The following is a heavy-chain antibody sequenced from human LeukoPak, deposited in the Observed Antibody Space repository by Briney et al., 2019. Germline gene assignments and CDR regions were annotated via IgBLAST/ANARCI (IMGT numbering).Heavy chain of an antibody. Sequence: GASVKVSCKASGYTFTGYYMHWVRQAPGQGLEWMGWINPNSGGTNYAQKFQGRVTMTRDTSISTAYMELSSLRSEDMAVYYCARCAARRDSSSQHWGQGTLVTVSS. CDR1: GYTFTGYY. D-gene: IGHD6-13*01. CDR3: ARCAARRDSSSQH. CDR2: INPNSGGT. V-gene: IGHV1-2*02. J-gene: IGHJ1*01.